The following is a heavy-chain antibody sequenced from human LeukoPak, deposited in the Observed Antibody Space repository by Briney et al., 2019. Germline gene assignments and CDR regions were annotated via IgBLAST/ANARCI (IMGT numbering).Heavy chain of an antibody. CDR2: IYYSGST. V-gene: IGHV4-39*07. CDR3: ARGALTGRIFDY. CDR1: GGSISSSSYY. J-gene: IGHJ4*02. D-gene: IGHD2-21*01. Sequence: SETLSLTCTVSGGSISSSSYYWGWIRQPPGKGLEWIGSIYYSGSTYYNPSLKSRVTISVDTSKNQFSLKLSSVIAADTAVYYCARGALTGRIFDYWGQGTLVTVSS.